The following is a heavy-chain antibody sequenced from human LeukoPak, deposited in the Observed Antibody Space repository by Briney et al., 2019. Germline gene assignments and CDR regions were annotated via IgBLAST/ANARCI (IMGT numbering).Heavy chain of an antibody. D-gene: IGHD3-22*01. CDR2: IYTSGST. CDR3: ARTPPEVITRYYYYYMDV. CDR1: GGSISSYY. V-gene: IGHV4-4*07. Sequence: SETLSLTCTVSGGSISSYYWSWIRQPAGKGLEWIGRIYTSGSTNYNPSLKSRVTISVDTSKNQFSLKLSSVTAADTAVYYCARTPPEVITRYYYYYMDVWGKGTTVTVSS. J-gene: IGHJ6*03.